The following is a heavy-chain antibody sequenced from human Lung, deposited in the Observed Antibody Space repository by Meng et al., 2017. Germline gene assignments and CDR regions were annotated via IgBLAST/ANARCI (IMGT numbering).Heavy chain of an antibody. CDR3: ARGPTTMAHDFDY. J-gene: IGHJ4*02. CDR1: VGSFSDYY. CDR2: INHSGST. V-gene: IGHV4-34*01. Sequence: QGQLQQWGAGLLKPSETLSLTCVISVGSFSDYYGSWIRQPPGKGLEWIGEINHSGSTNYNPSLESRATISVDTSQNNLSLKLSSVTAADSAVYYCARGPTTMAHDFDYWGQGTLVTVSS. D-gene: IGHD4-11*01.